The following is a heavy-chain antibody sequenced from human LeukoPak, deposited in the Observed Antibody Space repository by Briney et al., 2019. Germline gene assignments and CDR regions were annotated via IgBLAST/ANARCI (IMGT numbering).Heavy chain of an antibody. CDR1: GGTFSGNY. Sequence: SETLSLTCAVYGGTFSGNYWSWIRQPPGKGLEWIGEINRSGSTHYNPSLKSRVTISVDTSKNQFSLKLSSVAAADPAVYYCARGRQRVYYYYYYIDVWGKGTTVTVSS. CDR2: INRSGST. D-gene: IGHD1-1*01. V-gene: IGHV4-34*01. CDR3: ARGRQRVYYYYYYIDV. J-gene: IGHJ6*03.